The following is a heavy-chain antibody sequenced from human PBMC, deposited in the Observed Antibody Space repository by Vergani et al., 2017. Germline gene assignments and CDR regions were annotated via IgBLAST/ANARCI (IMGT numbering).Heavy chain of an antibody. V-gene: IGHV3-21*06. J-gene: IGHJ6*02. CDR2: IGSSGPYI. CDR1: GFTFSDFS. Sequence: EVQLVESGGGLVKPGGSLRLSCAASGFTFSDFSMSWVRQAPGKGLEWVAFIGSSGPYINYADSVKGRFIISRDNTNNSLFLQLRSLRAEDAAVYYCANDCTSGGCQNNYGMDVWGQGATVTVSS. CDR3: ANDCTSGGCQNNYGMDV. D-gene: IGHD2-8*01.